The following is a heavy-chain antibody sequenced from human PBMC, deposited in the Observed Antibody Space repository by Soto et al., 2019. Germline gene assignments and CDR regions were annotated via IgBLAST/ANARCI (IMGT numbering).Heavy chain of an antibody. CDR3: ARRSIGCGSAHAHYFDY. J-gene: IGHJ4*02. Sequence: SETLSLTCTVSGGSFLTSSYYWGWIRQPPGKGLEWIGTFFHSGSTDHNPSLKSRVTVSMDTSKNQFSLKLTSVTAADTAVYYCARRSIGCGSAHAHYFDYWGQGTLVTVS. CDR2: FFHSGST. D-gene: IGHD5-12*01. CDR1: GGSFLTSSYY. V-gene: IGHV4-39*01.